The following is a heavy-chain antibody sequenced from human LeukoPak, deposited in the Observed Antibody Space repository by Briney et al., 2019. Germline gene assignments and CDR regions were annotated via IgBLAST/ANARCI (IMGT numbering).Heavy chain of an antibody. D-gene: IGHD2-21*01. CDR2: IYYSGST. CDR1: GGSISSYY. V-gene: IGHV4-59*08. J-gene: IGHJ4*02. CDR3: ARQGGGEDY. Sequence: PSETLSLTCTVSGGSISSYYWSWIRQPPGKGLEWIGYIYYSGSTNYNPSLKSRVTISVDTSKNQFSLKLSSVIAADTAVYYCARQGGGEDYWGQGTLVTVSS.